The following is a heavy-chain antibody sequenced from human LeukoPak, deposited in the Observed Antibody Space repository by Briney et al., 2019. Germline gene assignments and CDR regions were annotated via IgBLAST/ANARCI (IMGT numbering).Heavy chain of an antibody. Sequence: SETLSLTCAVSGGSISSSNWWSWVRQPPGKGLEWIGEIYHSGSTNYNPSLKSRVTISVDKSKNQFSLKLSSVTAADTAVYYCASSSYYYDSSGKGNWFDPWGQGTLVTVSS. CDR3: ASSSYYYDSSGKGNWFDP. CDR2: IYHSGST. J-gene: IGHJ5*02. CDR1: GGSISSSNW. V-gene: IGHV4-4*02. D-gene: IGHD3-22*01.